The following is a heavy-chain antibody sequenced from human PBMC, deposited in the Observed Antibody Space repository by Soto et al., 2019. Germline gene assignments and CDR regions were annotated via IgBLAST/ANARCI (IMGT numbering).Heavy chain of an antibody. CDR1: GFTVSSNY. V-gene: IGHV3-53*01. Sequence: GESRRLSCAASGFTVSSNYMSWVRQAPGKGLEWVSVIYSSGSTYYADSVKGRFTISRANSKNTPYLQMNSLRAEDTAVYYCASSSIPRYGMDVWGQGTTVTVSS. J-gene: IGHJ6*02. CDR2: IYSSGST. CDR3: ASSSIPRYGMDV.